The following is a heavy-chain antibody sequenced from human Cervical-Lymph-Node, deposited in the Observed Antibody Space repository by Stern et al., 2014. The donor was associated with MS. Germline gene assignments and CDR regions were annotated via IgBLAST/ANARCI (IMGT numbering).Heavy chain of an antibody. J-gene: IGHJ4*02. V-gene: IGHV4-30-2*01. D-gene: IGHD3-22*01. Sequence: QLQLQESGSGLVKPSQTLSLTCAVSGGSVSSGGYSWTWIRQPPGKGLEWMGNIYHSGSTYYNPSLKSRVPISIDRSKTLFSLKLTSVTAADTAVYYCASRLSGYFYYFDYWGQGTLVTVSS. CDR2: IYHSGST. CDR1: GGSVSSGGYS. CDR3: ASRLSGYFYYFDY.